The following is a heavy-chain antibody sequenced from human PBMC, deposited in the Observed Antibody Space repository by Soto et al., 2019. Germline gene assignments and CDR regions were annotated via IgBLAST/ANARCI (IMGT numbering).Heavy chain of an antibody. CDR1: GGTFSSYA. D-gene: IGHD2-15*01. CDR2: IIPIFGTA. Sequence: QVQLVQSGAEVKKPGSSVKVSCQASGGTFSSYAISGVRQAPGQGLEWMGGIIPIFGTANYAPKFKGRVTIPAEEATRTAYRELRSLRSEDTAVYYCARTTGYCSGGSCYASPDYYYYYGMDVWGQWTTVTVSS. V-gene: IGHV1-69*01. CDR3: ARTTGYCSGGSCYASPDYYYYYGMDV. J-gene: IGHJ6*01.